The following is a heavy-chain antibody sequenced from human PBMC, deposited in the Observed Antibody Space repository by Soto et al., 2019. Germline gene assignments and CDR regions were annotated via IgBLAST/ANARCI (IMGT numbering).Heavy chain of an antibody. CDR3: ASWPPYSSGWYDAFDI. Sequence: QVPLVQSGAEVKKPGASVKVSCKASGYTFTSYGISWVRQAPGQGLEWMGWISAYNGNTNYAQKLQGRVPMTTDTSTSTAYEELRSLRADDTAVYYCASWPPYSSGWYDAFDIWGQGTMVTVSS. CDR1: GYTFTSYG. CDR2: ISAYNGNT. J-gene: IGHJ3*02. D-gene: IGHD6-19*01. V-gene: IGHV1-18*01.